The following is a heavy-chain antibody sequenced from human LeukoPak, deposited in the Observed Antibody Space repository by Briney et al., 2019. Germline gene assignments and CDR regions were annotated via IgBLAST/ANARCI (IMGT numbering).Heavy chain of an antibody. V-gene: IGHV3-21*01. Sequence: GGSLRLSCAASGFTFSSHNMNWVRQAPGKGLEWVSSISTSSSYIYYADSVKGRFTISRDNAKNSLYLQMNSLRAEDTAVYYCARAGNLDNWGQGTLVTVSS. J-gene: IGHJ4*02. CDR2: ISTSSSYI. D-gene: IGHD4-23*01. CDR3: ARAGNLDN. CDR1: GFTFSSHN.